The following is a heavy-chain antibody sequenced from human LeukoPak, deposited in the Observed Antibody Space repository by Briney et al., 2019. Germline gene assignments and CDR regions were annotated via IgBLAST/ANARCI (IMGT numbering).Heavy chain of an antibody. J-gene: IGHJ4*02. CDR1: GFTLKGYA. D-gene: IGHD2-21*02. V-gene: IGHV3-30*02. CDR3: AKGFRLNDFSFES. CDR2: IMYDGSSK. Sequence: GGSLRLSCVASGFTLKGYAMHWVRQAPGKGLEWVAFIMYDGSSKSIGDSVKGRFSISRDNPSNTLYLEMNSLRVEDTAVYYCAKGFRLNDFSFESWGQGTLVTVSS.